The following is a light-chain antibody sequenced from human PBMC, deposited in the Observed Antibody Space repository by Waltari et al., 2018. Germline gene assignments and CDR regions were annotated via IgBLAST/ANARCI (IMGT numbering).Light chain of an antibody. CDR3: HQYFAPPYT. CDR1: HSLLYYSNNKNY. J-gene: IGKJ2*01. CDR2: WAY. Sequence: DIVMTQSPDSLTVSLGERATINCKSSHSLLYYSNNKNYLSWYQQKPGQAPKLPISWAYTRDSGVPDRFSGSGSETAFTLTISSLQAEDVAVYHCHQYFAPPYTFGRGTKLEIK. V-gene: IGKV4-1*01.